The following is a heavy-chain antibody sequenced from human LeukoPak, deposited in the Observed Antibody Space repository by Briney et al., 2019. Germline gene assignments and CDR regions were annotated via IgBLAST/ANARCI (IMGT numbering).Heavy chain of an antibody. CDR2: ISTTSSYI. CDR3: ARDYFGSGSA. Sequence: GGSLRLSCAASGFTFSSYSMNWVRQAPGKGLEWVSSISTTSSYIYYADSVKGRFTISRDNAKNSLYLQMNSLRAEDTAVYYCARDYFGSGSAWGQGTLVTVSS. CDR1: GFTFSSYS. J-gene: IGHJ5*02. D-gene: IGHD3-10*01. V-gene: IGHV3-21*01.